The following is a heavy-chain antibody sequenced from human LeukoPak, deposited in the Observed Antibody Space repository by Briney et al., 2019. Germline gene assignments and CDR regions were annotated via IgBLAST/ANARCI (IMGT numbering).Heavy chain of an antibody. D-gene: IGHD3-10*01. Sequence: ASVKVSCKASGGTFSSYAISWVRQAPGQGLEWMGWIRSYNGNRNYAQNVQGRLTLTTDTSTSTAYMELTSLTSDDTAVYYCARLHPYASGMEDGFDIWGQGTTVTVSS. J-gene: IGHJ3*02. V-gene: IGHV1-18*01. CDR2: IRSYNGNR. CDR3: ARLHPYASGMEDGFDI. CDR1: GGTFSSYA.